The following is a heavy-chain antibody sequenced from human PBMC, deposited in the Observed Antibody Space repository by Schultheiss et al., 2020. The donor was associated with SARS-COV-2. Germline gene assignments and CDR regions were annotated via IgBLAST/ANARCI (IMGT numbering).Heavy chain of an antibody. D-gene: IGHD6-19*01. CDR1: GFTFSDYY. CDR2: IKSIPDGGTA. V-gene: IGHV3-15*01. Sequence: GGSLRLSCAASGFTFSDYYMSWIRQAPGKGLEWVGRIKSIPDGGTADYAAPVKGRFTISRYDTKNTLYLQMNSLKTEDTDVYYCTTVIVGGLAGFDVWGQGTMVTVSS. J-gene: IGHJ3*01. CDR3: TTVIVGGLAGFDV.